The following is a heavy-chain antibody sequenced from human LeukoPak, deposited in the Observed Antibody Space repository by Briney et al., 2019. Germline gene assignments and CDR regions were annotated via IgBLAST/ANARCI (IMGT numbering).Heavy chain of an antibody. J-gene: IGHJ6*02. CDR3: AKDLHYYVAMGV. CDR1: GFTIGGFA. CDR2: IGSDYKT. D-gene: IGHD3-10*02. Sequence: GGSLRLSCAASGFTIGGFAMTWVRQAPGKGLEWVSSIGSDYKTHYSESVKGRFAISRDNSQSTVFLRMNSLRAEDTALYYCAKDLHYYVAMGVWGQGTAVTVSS. V-gene: IGHV3-23*01.